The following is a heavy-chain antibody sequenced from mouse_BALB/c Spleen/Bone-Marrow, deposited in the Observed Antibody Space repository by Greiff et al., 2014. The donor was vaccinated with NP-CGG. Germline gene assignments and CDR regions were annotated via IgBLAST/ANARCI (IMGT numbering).Heavy chain of an antibody. CDR1: GFTFSSFG. Sequence: EVHLVESGGGLVQPGGSRKLSCAASGFTFSSFGMHWVRQAPEKGLEWVAYISSGSSTIYYADTVKGRFTISRDNPKNTLFLQMTSLRSEDTAMYYCARYGYYDAMDYWGQGTSVTVS. D-gene: IGHD2-2*01. CDR3: ARYGYYDAMDY. CDR2: ISSGSSTI. J-gene: IGHJ4*01. V-gene: IGHV5-17*02.